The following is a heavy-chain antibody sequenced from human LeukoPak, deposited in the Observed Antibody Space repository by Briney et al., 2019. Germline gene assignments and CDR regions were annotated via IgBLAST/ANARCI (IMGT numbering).Heavy chain of an antibody. CDR3: ARNFGYCSSTSCYNSDY. Sequence: GGSLRLSCVASGLTFSSHAMTWVRQTPGKGLEWVSGITGSGGSTYHADSVKGRFTISRDNAKNSLYLQMNSLRAEDTAVYYCARNFGYCSSTSCYNSDYWGQGTLVTVSS. V-gene: IGHV3-23*01. D-gene: IGHD2-2*02. CDR1: GLTFSSHA. J-gene: IGHJ4*02. CDR2: ITGSGGST.